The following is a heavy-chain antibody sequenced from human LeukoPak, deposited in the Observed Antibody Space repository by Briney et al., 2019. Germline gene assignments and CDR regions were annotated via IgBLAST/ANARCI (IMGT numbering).Heavy chain of an antibody. CDR1: GFTFSNYW. D-gene: IGHD2-2*01. CDR3: ATVRIVVVPAARALDY. J-gene: IGHJ4*02. Sequence: PGGSLRLSCAVSGFTFSNYWMSWVRQAPGKGLEWVANIKQDGSEKYYVDSVKRRFTISRDNAKKSVYLQMNSLRAEDTAVYYCATVRIVVVPAARALDYWGQGTLVTVSS. CDR2: IKQDGSEK. V-gene: IGHV3-7*01.